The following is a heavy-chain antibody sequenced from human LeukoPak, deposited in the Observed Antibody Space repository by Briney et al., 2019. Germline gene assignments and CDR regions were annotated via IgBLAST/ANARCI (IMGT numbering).Heavy chain of an antibody. D-gene: IGHD2/OR15-2a*01. V-gene: IGHV3-15*07. CDR2: IRSNSDGGAI. CDR1: GFNFDNAW. J-gene: IGHJ5*02. CDR3: ATDFYDST. Sequence: KTGGSLRLSCATSGFNFDNAWMNRVRQAPGKGLEWVGRIRSNSDGGAIDYAAPVKGRFALSRDDSKNTLYLQMNSLQTEDTAMYYCATDFYDSTWGQGTLVTVSS.